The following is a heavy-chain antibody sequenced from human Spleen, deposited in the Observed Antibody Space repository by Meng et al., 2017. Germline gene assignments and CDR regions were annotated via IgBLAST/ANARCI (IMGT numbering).Heavy chain of an antibody. CDR1: GGSVSTINW. CDR3: ARDGLVVAHYYYYGMDV. V-gene: IGHV4-4*02. Sequence: GSLRLSCAVSGGSVSTINWWSWVRQPPGKGLEWIGEIYHSGSTNYNPSLKSRVTMSADTSKNQFSLKLTSVTAADTAVYYCARDGLVVAHYYYYGMDVWGQGTTVTVSS. J-gene: IGHJ6*02. CDR2: IYHSGST. D-gene: IGHD2-2*01.